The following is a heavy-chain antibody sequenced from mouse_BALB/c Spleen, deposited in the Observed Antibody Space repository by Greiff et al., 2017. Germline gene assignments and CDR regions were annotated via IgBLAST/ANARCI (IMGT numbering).Heavy chain of an antibody. Sequence: DVHLVESGPGLVKPSQSLSLTCTVTGYSITSDYAWNWIRQFPGNKLEWMGYISYSGSTSYNPSLKSRISITRDTSKNQFFLQLNSVTTEDTATYYCAREYGNYEVMDYWGQGTSVTVSS. J-gene: IGHJ4*01. CDR3: AREYGNYEVMDY. CDR2: ISYSGST. CDR1: GYSITSDYA. D-gene: IGHD2-10*02. V-gene: IGHV3-2*02.